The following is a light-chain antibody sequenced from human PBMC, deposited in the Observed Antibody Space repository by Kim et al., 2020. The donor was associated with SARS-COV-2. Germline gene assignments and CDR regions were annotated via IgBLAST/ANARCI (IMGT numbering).Light chain of an antibody. CDR3: AAWDDSLNAYV. J-gene: IGLJ1*01. CDR2: STN. V-gene: IGLV1-44*01. CDR1: SSNIGSKT. Sequence: GQRVTISCSGRSSNIGSKTVDWFQHLPGTAPKLLIYSTNQRPSGVPDRFSGSKSGTSASLAISGLQSEDEADYYCAAWDDSLNAYVFGTGTQLTVL.